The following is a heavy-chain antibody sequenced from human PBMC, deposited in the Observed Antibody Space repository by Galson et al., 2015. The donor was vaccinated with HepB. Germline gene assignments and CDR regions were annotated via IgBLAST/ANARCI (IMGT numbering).Heavy chain of an antibody. D-gene: IGHD2-15*01. CDR1: GFTFSSYG. CDR3: ARGPLDIVVVVAATGTAFDY. CDR2: IWYDGSNK. V-gene: IGHV3-33*08. J-gene: IGHJ4*02. Sequence: SLRLSCAASGFTFSSYGMHWVRQAPGKGLEWVAVIWYDGSNKYYADSVKGRFTISRDNSKNTLYLQMNSPRAEDTAVYYCARGPLDIVVVVAATGTAFDYWAREPWSPSPQ.